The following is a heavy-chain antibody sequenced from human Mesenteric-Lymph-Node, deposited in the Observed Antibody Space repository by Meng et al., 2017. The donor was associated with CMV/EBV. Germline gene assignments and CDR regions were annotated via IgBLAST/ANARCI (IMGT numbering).Heavy chain of an antibody. CDR2: IYYSGST. J-gene: IGHJ4*02. CDR3: ARDLDLLSIDY. D-gene: IGHD1-26*01. Sequence: GSLRLSCTVSGGSISSSGYYWGWIRQPPGRGLEWIGSIYYSGSTYSNPSLKSRVSISIDTSKNQFSLKLTSVTAADAAVYYCARDLDLLSIDYWGQGMLVTVSS. CDR1: GGSISSSGYY. V-gene: IGHV4-39*07.